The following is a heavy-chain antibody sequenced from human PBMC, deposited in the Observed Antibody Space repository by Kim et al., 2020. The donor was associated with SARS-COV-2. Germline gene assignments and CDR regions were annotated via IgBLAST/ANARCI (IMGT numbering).Heavy chain of an antibody. CDR2: IWYDGSNK. Sequence: GGSLRLSCAASGFTFSSYGMHWVRQAPGKGLEWVAVIWYDGSNKYYADSVKGRFTISRDNSKNTLYLQMNSLRAEDTAVYYCARDFEVWWELPSYFDYWGQGTLVTVSS. CDR3: ARDFEVWWELPSYFDY. CDR1: GFTFSSYG. J-gene: IGHJ4*02. D-gene: IGHD1-26*01. V-gene: IGHV3-33*01.